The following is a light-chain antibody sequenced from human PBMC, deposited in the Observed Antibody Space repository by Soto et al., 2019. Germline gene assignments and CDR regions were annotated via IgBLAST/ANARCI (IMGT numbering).Light chain of an antibody. J-gene: IGLJ1*01. CDR2: EVS. V-gene: IGLV2-8*01. Sequence: QSVLTQPPSASGSPGQSVTISCTGTSSDVGGYNFVSWYQQHPGKAPKLIIYEVSKRPSGVPDRFSGSKSGNTASLTVSGLQADDEADYYCSSYAGSDMGVFGTGTKVTV. CDR3: SSYAGSDMGV. CDR1: SSDVGGYNF.